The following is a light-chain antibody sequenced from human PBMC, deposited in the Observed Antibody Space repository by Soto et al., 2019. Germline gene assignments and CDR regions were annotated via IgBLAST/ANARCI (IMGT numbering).Light chain of an antibody. V-gene: IGLV2-8*01. CDR2: EVS. CDR1: SSDVGGYNS. CDR3: TSYSRSTYFVV. Sequence: QSALTQPPSASGSPGQSVTISCTGTSSDVGGYNSVSWYQHHPGKAPKLMIYEVSKRPSGVPDRFSGSKSGNTASLTVSGRQPDDEDDYYCTSYSRSTYFVVFGGGTKVTVL. J-gene: IGLJ3*02.